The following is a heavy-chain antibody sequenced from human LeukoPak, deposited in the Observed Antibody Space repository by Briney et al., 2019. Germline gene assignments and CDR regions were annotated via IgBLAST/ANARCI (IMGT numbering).Heavy chain of an antibody. J-gene: IGHJ4*02. CDR2: IYYTGST. D-gene: IGHD5-24*01. V-gene: IGHV4-31*03. Sequence: SETLSLTCTVSGGSITNGYNWSWIRQLPGKGLEWLGYIYYTGSTHYNPSLESRVTISVDTSKTQFSLKLTSVTAADTAVYYCARSGQLSRIDYWGQGPLVTVSS. CDR3: ARSGQLSRIDY. CDR1: GGSITNGYN.